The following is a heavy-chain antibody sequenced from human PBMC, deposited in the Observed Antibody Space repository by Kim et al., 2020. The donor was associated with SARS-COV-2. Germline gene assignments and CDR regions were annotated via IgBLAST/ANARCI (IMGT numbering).Heavy chain of an antibody. CDR3: ARLKYCGGDCYSRFFYYYGMDV. CDR1: GGSISSYY. D-gene: IGHD2-21*02. Sequence: SETLSLTCTVSGGSISSYYWSWIRQPPGKGLEWIGYIYYSGSTNYNPSLKSRVTISVDTSKNQFSLKLSSVTAADTAVYYCARLKYCGGDCYSRFFYYYGMDVWGQGTTVTVSS. J-gene: IGHJ6*02. CDR2: IYYSGST. V-gene: IGHV4-59*13.